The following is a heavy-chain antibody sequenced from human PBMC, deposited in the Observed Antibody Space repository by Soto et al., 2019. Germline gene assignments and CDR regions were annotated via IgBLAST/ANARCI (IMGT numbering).Heavy chain of an antibody. CDR3: ARHDFDWLLGERGNWFDP. V-gene: IGHV4-59*01. Sequence: QVQLQESGPGLVKPSETLSLTCTVSGGSISSYYWSWIRQPPGKGLEWIGYIYYSGSTNYNPSLKSRVTISVDTSKNQFSLKLSSVTAADTAVYYCARHDFDWLLGERGNWFDPWGQGTLVTVSS. CDR1: GGSISSYY. J-gene: IGHJ5*02. CDR2: IYYSGST. D-gene: IGHD3-9*01.